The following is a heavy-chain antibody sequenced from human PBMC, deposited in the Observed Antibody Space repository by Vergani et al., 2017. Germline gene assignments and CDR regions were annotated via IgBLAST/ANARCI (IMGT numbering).Heavy chain of an antibody. CDR2: ISSSSSYI. CDR1: GFTFSSYS. J-gene: IGHJ4*02. D-gene: IGHD2-21*01. CDR3: ARVRAYCGGDCYPPDY. V-gene: IGHV3-21*01. Sequence: VQLVESGGGLVKPGGSLRLSCAASGFTFSSYSMNWVRQAPGKGLEWVSSISSSSSYIYYADSVKGRFTISRDNAKHSLYLQMNSLRAEDTAVYYCARVRAYCGGDCYPPDYWGQGTLVTVSS.